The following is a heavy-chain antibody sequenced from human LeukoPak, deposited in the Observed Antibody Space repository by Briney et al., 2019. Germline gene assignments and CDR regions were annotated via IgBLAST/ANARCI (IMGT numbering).Heavy chain of an antibody. V-gene: IGHV3-21*01. J-gene: IGHJ3*02. CDR2: ISSSSRYI. CDR1: GFTFSSYS. Sequence: GGSLRLSCAASGFTFSSYSMNWVRLAPGKGLEWVSSISSSSRYIYFADSLKGRFTISRDNAKNSLYLQMNSLRAEDTAVYYCARPVVAATTPDTFDIWGQGTMVTVSS. D-gene: IGHD2-15*01. CDR3: ARPVVAATTPDTFDI.